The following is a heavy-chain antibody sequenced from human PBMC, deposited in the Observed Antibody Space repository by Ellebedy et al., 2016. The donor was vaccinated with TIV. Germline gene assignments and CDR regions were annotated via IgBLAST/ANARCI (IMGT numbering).Heavy chain of an antibody. CDR1: GFTFSRNS. CDR3: ARAGGRHSTGSGFY. V-gene: IGHV3-48*04. J-gene: IGHJ4*02. D-gene: IGHD2-2*01. Sequence: GESLKISCAASGFTFSRNSMNSVRQAPGKGLEWISFITSSGTTIFYADSVKGRFTISRDNAKNSLYLQMSNLRAEDTAVFYCARAGGRHSTGSGFYWGQGTRVTVST. CDR2: ITSSGTTI.